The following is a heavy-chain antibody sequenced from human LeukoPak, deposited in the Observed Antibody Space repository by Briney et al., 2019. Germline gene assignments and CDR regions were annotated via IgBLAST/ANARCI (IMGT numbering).Heavy chain of an antibody. CDR3: AKDSEYYGSGSYYDY. Sequence: PGGSLRLSCAASGFTFSSYAMSWVRQAPGKGLEWVSVISGSGGSTDYADSVKGRSTISRDNSKNTLYLQMNSLRAEDTAVYYCAKDSEYYGSGSYYDYWGQGTLVTVSS. CDR2: ISGSGGST. J-gene: IGHJ4*02. CDR1: GFTFSSYA. D-gene: IGHD3-10*01. V-gene: IGHV3-23*01.